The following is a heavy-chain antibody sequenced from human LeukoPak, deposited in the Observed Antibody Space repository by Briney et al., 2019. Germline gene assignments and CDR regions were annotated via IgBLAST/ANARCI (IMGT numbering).Heavy chain of an antibody. D-gene: IGHD4-11*01. CDR1: GGSFSGYY. Sequence: SETLSLTCAVYGGSFSGYYWSWIRQPPGKGLEWIGEINHSGSTNYNPSLKSRVTISVDTSKNQFSLKLSSVTAADTAVYYCARRIYGNYPYDAFDIWGKGTMVTVSS. CDR2: INHSGST. J-gene: IGHJ3*02. CDR3: ARRIYGNYPYDAFDI. V-gene: IGHV4-34*01.